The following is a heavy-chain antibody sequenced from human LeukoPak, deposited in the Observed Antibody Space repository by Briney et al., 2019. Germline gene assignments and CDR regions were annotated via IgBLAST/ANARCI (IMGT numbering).Heavy chain of an antibody. CDR2: IYYSGST. J-gene: IGHJ6*02. Sequence: PSETLSLTCTVSGGSISSYYWSWIRQPPGKGLEWIGYIYYSGSTNYNPSLKSRVPISVDTSKNQFSLKLSSVTAADTAVYYCARKPPSGPGYYYSYGMDVWGQGTTVTVSS. V-gene: IGHV4-59*01. CDR1: GGSISSYY. CDR3: ARKPPSGPGYYYSYGMDV.